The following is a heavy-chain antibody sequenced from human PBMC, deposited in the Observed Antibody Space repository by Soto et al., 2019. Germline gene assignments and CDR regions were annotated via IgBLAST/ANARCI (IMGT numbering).Heavy chain of an antibody. Sequence: EVQLLESGGGLVQPGGSLRLSCAASGFTFSSYAMSWVRQAPGKGLEWVSVISGSGGSTNYADSVKGRFTISRDNSKNTLYLQMTSLRAEDTAVYYCAKDLGDWGYGMDVWGQGTTVTVSS. CDR1: GFTFSSYA. J-gene: IGHJ6*02. CDR2: ISGSGGST. D-gene: IGHD7-27*01. V-gene: IGHV3-23*01. CDR3: AKDLGDWGYGMDV.